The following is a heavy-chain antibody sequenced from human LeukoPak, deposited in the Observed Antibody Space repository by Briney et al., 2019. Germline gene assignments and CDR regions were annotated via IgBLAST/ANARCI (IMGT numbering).Heavy chain of an antibody. D-gene: IGHD3-3*01. V-gene: IGHV3-11*01. J-gene: IGHJ4*02. Sequence: GGSLRLSCAASGFTFSDYNMRWIRQAPGKGLEWVSSISRSGSTKYYADSVKGRFTISRDNAKNSLYLQMNSLRAEDTALYYCATGGITIFGVVTYPNDWGQGTLVTVSS. CDR1: GFTFSDYN. CDR3: ATGGITIFGVVTYPND. CDR2: ISRSGSTK.